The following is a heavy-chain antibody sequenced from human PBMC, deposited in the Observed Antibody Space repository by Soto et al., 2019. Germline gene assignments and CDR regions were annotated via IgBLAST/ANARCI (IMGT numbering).Heavy chain of an antibody. J-gene: IGHJ4*02. V-gene: IGHV4-39*01. CDR1: GSSVSVDSYY. Sequence: SETLSLTCAVSGSSVSVDSYYWAWIRQPPGKGLEWIATIHYRGNTYYATSLKSRVTISIDTSKNQFSLMLASVTATDTAFYYCARLATTVSTPNYWGQGTLVTVSS. CDR2: IHYRGNT. CDR3: ARLATTVSTPNY. D-gene: IGHD4-17*01.